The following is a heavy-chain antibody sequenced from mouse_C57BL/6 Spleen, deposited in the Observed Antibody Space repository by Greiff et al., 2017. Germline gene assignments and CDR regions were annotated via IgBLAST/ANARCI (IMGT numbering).Heavy chain of an antibody. CDR2: ISSGSSTI. CDR1: GFTFSDYG. D-gene: IGHD3-3*01. V-gene: IGHV5-17*01. CDR3: ARQGGRGAGFAY. Sequence: EVQLVESGGGLVKPGGSLKLSCAASGFTFSDYGMHWVRQAPEKGLEWVAYISSGSSTIYYADTVKGRFTIARDNAKNTLFLQMTSLRSEDTAMYYCARQGGRGAGFAYWGQGTLVTVSA. J-gene: IGHJ3*01.